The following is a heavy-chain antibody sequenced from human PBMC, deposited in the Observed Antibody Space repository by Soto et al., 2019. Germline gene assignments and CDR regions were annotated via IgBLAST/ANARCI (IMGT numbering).Heavy chain of an antibody. D-gene: IGHD3-10*01. V-gene: IGHV4-59*01. CDR3: TGDYGSGSYCFDA. CDR2: VYNSGGT. CDR1: GGPFSSYY. J-gene: IGHJ4*02. Sequence: SETLSLTCTVSGGPFSSYYWSWIRQPPGRGLEWIGYVYNSGGTTYNPSVKSRLTMSIDTSKNQISLKLSSVTAADTAIYYCTGDYGSGSYCFDAWGQGTLVTVSS.